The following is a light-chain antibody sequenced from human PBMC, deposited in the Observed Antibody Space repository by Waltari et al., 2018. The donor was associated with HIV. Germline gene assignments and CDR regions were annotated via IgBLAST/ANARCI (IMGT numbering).Light chain of an antibody. CDR1: SSDVGVYNF. CDR2: DVS. J-gene: IGLJ2*01. V-gene: IGLV2-11*01. CDR3: CSYAGSYPVV. Sequence: QSALTQPRSVSGSPGQSVTISFTGTSSDVGVYNFVSWYQQHPGKAPKLMIYDVSKRPSGFPDRFSGSKSGITASLTISGLQAEDEADYYCCSYAGSYPVVFGGGTKLTVL.